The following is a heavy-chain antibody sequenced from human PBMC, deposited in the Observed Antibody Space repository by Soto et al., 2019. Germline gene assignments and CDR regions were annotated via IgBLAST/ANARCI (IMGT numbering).Heavy chain of an antibody. CDR2: INPSGGST. V-gene: IGHV1-46*01. D-gene: IGHD2-21*02. Sequence: SGKVPCNASGYTFTSYNLSWVRHAPGQGLEWMGIINPSGGSTSYEQKFQGRVNMTRDTSKSTVYMELSSLRSEETAVYYCARIALDCGGDCVDYWGQGTLVTVSS. CDR1: GYTFTSYN. J-gene: IGHJ4*02. CDR3: ARIALDCGGDCVDY.